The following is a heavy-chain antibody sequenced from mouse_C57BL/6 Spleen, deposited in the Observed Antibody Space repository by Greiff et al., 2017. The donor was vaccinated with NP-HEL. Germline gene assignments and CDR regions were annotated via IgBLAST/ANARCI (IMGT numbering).Heavy chain of an antibody. J-gene: IGHJ1*03. CDR1: GYTFTDYN. Sequence: EVKLMESGPELVKPGASVKIPCKASGYTFTDYNMDWVKQSHGKSLEWIGDINPNNGGTIYNQKFKGKATLTVDKSSSTAYMELRSLTSEDTAVYYCARGGYYGSSFDVWGTGTTVTVSS. V-gene: IGHV1-18*01. D-gene: IGHD1-1*01. CDR3: ARGGYYGSSFDV. CDR2: INPNNGGT.